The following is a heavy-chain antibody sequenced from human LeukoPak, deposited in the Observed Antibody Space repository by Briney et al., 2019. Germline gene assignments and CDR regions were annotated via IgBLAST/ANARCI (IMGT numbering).Heavy chain of an antibody. CDR3: TRDPGYSYAMDS. J-gene: IGHJ4*02. Sequence: GGSLRLSCAASGFTFSTYSMNWVRQAPEKGLEWISYISHGSTRIFYADSVEGRFTVSRDDAKNALYLQMNSLRVEDTAVYYCTRDPGYSYAMDSWGQGILVTVSS. V-gene: IGHV3-48*01. D-gene: IGHD5-18*01. CDR2: ISHGSTRI. CDR1: GFTFSTYS.